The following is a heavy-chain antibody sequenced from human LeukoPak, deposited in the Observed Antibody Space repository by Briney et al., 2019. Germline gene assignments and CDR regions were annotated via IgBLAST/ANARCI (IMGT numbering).Heavy chain of an antibody. V-gene: IGHV3-49*03. CDR3: TKSSNYYYYYYMDV. J-gene: IGHJ6*03. CDR2: IRGKAYGATT. Sequence: GGSLRLSCTASGFSFGDYAMSWFRQAPGKGLEWVGHIRGKAYGATTEYAASVKGRFTISRDDSKSIAYLQMNSLKTEDTAVYYCTKSSNYYYYYYMDVWGKGTTVTVSS. CDR1: GFSFGDYA.